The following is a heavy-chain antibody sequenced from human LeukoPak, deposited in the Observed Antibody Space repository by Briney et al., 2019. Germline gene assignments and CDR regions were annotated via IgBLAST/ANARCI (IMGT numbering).Heavy chain of an antibody. CDR1: GFTFSSYA. CDR3: ARAIAAGDYYYYMDV. CDR2: ISYDGSNK. D-gene: IGHD6-13*01. V-gene: IGHV3-30*04. J-gene: IGHJ6*03. Sequence: GGSLRLSCAASGFTFSSYAMHWVRQAPGKGLEWVAVISYDGSNKYYADSVKGRFTISRDNSKNTLYLQMNSLRAEDTAVYYCARAIAAGDYYYYMDVWGKGTTVTVSS.